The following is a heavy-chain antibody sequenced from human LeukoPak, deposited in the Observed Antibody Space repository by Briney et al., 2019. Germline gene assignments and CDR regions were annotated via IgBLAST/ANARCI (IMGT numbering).Heavy chain of an antibody. D-gene: IGHD7-27*01. CDR2: IYYSGST. Sequence: SETLSLTCTVSGGSISGRYWSWIRQPPGKGLEWIGYIYYSGSTNYNPSLKSRVTISVDTSKNQFSLKLSSVTAADTAVYYCARGRILGAFDIWGQGTMVTVSS. V-gene: IGHV4-59*11. J-gene: IGHJ3*02. CDR3: ARGRILGAFDI. CDR1: GGSISGRY.